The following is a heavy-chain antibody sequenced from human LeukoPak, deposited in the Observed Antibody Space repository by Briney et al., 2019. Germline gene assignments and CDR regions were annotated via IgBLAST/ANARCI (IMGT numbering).Heavy chain of an antibody. V-gene: IGHV4-59*01. CDR2: IYYSGST. J-gene: IGHJ4*02. Sequence: SETLSLTCTVSGGSISSYYWSWIRQPPGKGLEWIGYIYYSGSTNYNPSLKSRVTISVDTSKNQFSLKLSSVTAADTAVYYCARVSLIGPTVTTYYFDCWGQGTLVTVSS. CDR1: GGSISSYY. CDR3: ARVSLIGPTVTTYYFDC. D-gene: IGHD4-11*01.